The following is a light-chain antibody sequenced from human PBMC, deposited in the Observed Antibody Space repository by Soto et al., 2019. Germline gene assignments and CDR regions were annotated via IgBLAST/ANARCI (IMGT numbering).Light chain of an antibody. CDR2: DAS. V-gene: IGKV1-5*01. CDR3: QQRNT. J-gene: IGKJ2*01. CDR1: QSISSW. Sequence: DXXXTXXXXTXSAXVGDXVTIXCRASQSISSWLAWYQQKPGKAPKLLIYDASSLXSGVPSRFXXXXXXTXFTLTISSLQPDDFATYYCQQRNTFGQGTKLEXK.